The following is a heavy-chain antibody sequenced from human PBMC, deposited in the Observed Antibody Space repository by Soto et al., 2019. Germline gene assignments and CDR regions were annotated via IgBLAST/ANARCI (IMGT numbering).Heavy chain of an antibody. J-gene: IGHJ6*02. Sequence: QVQLVESGGGVVQPGRSLRLSCAASGFTFSSYGMHWVRQAPGKGLEWVAVIWYDGSNKYYADSGKGRFTISRDNSKNTRYLQMNSRRAEDTAVYYCARERGGSLRYYYYYYGRDVWGQGTTVTVAS. V-gene: IGHV3-33*01. CDR1: GFTFSSYG. CDR3: ARERGGSLRYYYYYYGRDV. CDR2: IWYDGSNK. D-gene: IGHD6-13*01.